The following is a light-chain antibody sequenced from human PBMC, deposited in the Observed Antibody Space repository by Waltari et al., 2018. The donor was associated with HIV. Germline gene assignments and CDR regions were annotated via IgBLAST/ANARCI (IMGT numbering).Light chain of an antibody. J-gene: IGLJ2*01. Sequence: QSALTQPPSVSGSPGQSVTISCTGTSSDVGSYNRVSWYHQPPGTAPKLMIYEVSNRPSGVPDRFSGSKSGNTASLTISGLRAEDEADYYCSSYTGSSTFVFGGGTKLTVL. CDR1: SSDVGSYNR. CDR3: SSYTGSSTFV. CDR2: EVS. V-gene: IGLV2-18*02.